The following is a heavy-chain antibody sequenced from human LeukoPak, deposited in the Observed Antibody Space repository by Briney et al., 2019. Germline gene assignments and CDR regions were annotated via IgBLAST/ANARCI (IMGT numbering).Heavy chain of an antibody. CDR2: INPNSGGT. CDR3: GRITPARGYYFDY. J-gene: IGHJ4*02. D-gene: IGHD3-10*01. CDR1: GYTFTGYY. V-gene: IGHV1-2*02. Sequence: GASVKVSCKASGYTFTGYYMHWVRQAPGQGLEWMGWINPNSGGTNYAQKFQGRVTMTRDTSISTAYMELSRLRSDDTAVYYCGRITPARGYYFDYWGPGTLVTVSS.